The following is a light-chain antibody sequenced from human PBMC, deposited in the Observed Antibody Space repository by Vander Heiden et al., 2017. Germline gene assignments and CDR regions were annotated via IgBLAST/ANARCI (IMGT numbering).Light chain of an antibody. Sequence: QSVLTQPPSASGTPGQRVTISCSGGTSNIGSNHVYWYQQVPGTAPKFRIYRSNQRPSGVPDRISGSKSGTSASLAISGLRSEDEATYYCAAWDDSLSGHVVFGGGTKLTVL. CDR1: TSNIGSNH. CDR3: AAWDDSLSGHVV. CDR2: RSN. V-gene: IGLV1-47*01. J-gene: IGLJ2*01.